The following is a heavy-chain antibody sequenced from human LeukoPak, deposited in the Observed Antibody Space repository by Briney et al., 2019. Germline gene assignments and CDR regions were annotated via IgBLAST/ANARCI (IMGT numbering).Heavy chain of an antibody. J-gene: IGHJ4*02. CDR1: EFTFSDYN. V-gene: IGHV3-21*01. CDR3: AREISSGWTDTPDYFDY. Sequence: PGGSLRLSCAASEFTFSDYNMNWVRQAPGKGLEWVSSISGSSNYIYYADSLEGRFTISRDNAKNSLFLQMNSLRAEDTAVYYCAREISSGWTDTPDYFDYWGQGTLVTVSS. D-gene: IGHD6-19*01. CDR2: ISGSSNYI.